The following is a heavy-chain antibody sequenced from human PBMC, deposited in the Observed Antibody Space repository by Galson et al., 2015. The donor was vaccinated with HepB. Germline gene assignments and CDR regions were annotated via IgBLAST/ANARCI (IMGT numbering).Heavy chain of an antibody. D-gene: IGHD3-10*01. V-gene: IGHV4-31*03. CDR3: ARGTGTMVWTHFDY. CDR1: GGSISTGGYY. CDR2: IYYSRYT. Sequence: TLSLTCTVSGGSISTGGYYWSWIRQHPGKGLEWIGYIYYSRYTYYNPSLKGRITISVDTSKNQFSLTLSSVTVADTAVYFCARGTGTMVWTHFDYWGQGTLLTVSS. J-gene: IGHJ4*02.